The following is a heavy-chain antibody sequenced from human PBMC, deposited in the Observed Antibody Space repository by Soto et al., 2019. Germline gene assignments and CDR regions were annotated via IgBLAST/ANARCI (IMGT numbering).Heavy chain of an antibody. CDR1: GITFSSYA. V-gene: IGHV3-23*01. CDR3: AKVCVWIVYFDIIAY. D-gene: IGHD3-22*01. Sequence: SLRLSCAASGITFSSYAMTWVRQAPGKGLEWVSSISVGGEFTSYADSVKGRFTISRDNSKSTVYLQMDSLRAEDTALYYCAKVCVWIVYFDIIAYWGQGALVTVSS. CDR2: ISVGGEFT. J-gene: IGHJ4*02.